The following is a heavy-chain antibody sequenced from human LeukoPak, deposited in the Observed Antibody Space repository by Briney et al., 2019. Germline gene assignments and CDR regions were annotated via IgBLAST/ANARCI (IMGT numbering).Heavy chain of an antibody. CDR2: IYSGGST. J-gene: IGHJ6*02. D-gene: IGHD2-8*01. CDR3: ARESCTNGVCYRGYYYYGMDV. CDR1: GFTFSSYA. V-gene: IGHV3-66*01. Sequence: GGSLRLSCAASGFTFSSYAMSWVRQAPGKGLEWVSVIYSGGSTYYADSVKGRFTISRDNSKNTLYLQMNSLRAEDTAVYYCARESCTNGVCYRGYYYYGMDVWGQGTTVTVSS.